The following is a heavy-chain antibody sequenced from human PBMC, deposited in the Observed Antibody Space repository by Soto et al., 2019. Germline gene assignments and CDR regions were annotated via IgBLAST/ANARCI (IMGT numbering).Heavy chain of an antibody. J-gene: IGHJ4*02. D-gene: IGHD4-17*01. Sequence: SETLSLTCTVSGGSISSYYWSWIRQPPGKGLEWIGYIYYSGSTNYNPSLKSRVTISVDTSKNQFSLKLSSVTAADTAVYYCARESDYGDYYFDYWGQGTLVTVSS. CDR2: IYYSGST. V-gene: IGHV4-59*01. CDR3: ARESDYGDYYFDY. CDR1: GGSISSYY.